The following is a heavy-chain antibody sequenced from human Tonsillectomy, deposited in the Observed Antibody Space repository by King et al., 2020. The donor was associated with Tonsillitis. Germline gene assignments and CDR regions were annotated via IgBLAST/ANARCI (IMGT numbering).Heavy chain of an antibody. CDR3: AKGSASCYTCWFDP. V-gene: IGHV3-30*18. CDR2: TSSDGTNK. D-gene: IGHD2-2*02. CDR1: GITFSTYA. J-gene: IGHJ5*02. Sequence: QVQLVESGGGVVQPGRSLRLSCAASGITFSTYAMHWVLQAPGKGLEWVAATSSDGTNKNYGDSVKGRFTISSDNSKNTLYLKKNSLRVDDTAVYYCAKGSASCYTCWFDPWGQGTLVTVSS.